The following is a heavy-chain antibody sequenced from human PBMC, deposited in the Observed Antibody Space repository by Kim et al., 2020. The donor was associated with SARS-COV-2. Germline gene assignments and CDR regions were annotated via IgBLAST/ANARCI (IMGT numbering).Heavy chain of an antibody. Sequence: ASVKVSCKASGYTFTSYGISWVRQAPGQGLEWMGWISAYNGNTNYAQKLQGRVTMTTDTSTSTAYMELRSLRSDDTAVYYCARDRLVLLWFKELLSPDAFDILGQGTMVTVSS. CDR2: ISAYNGNT. D-gene: IGHD3-10*01. CDR1: GYTFTSYG. CDR3: ARDRLVLLWFKELLSPDAFDI. V-gene: IGHV1-18*01. J-gene: IGHJ3*02.